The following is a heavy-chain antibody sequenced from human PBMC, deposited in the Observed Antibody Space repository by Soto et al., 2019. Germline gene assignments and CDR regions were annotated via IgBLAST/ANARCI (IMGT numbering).Heavy chain of an antibody. CDR2: ISSSSSTI. D-gene: IGHD7-27*01. CDR1: GFTFSSYS. Sequence: GGSLRLSCAASGFTFSSYSMNWVRQAPGKGLEWVSYISSSSSTIYYADSVKGRFTISRDNAKNSLYLQMNSLRAEDTAVYYCARDQLGIGSAFDIWGQGTMVTVSS. J-gene: IGHJ3*02. CDR3: ARDQLGIGSAFDI. V-gene: IGHV3-48*04.